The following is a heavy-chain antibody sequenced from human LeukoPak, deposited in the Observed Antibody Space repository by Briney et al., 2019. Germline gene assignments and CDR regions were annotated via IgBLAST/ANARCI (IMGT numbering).Heavy chain of an antibody. J-gene: IGHJ4*02. Sequence: GGSLTLSCAASGFTFSSYAMTWVSQAPGKGREWCPCISGTGGSTNSADSVKGRFTISRDNSKNTLYLQMNSLRAEDTAVYYCAKDLDSGTFYVLDYWGQGTLVTVSS. CDR1: GFTFSSYA. CDR3: AKDLDSGTFYVLDY. CDR2: ISGTGGST. D-gene: IGHD1-26*01. V-gene: IGHV3-23*01.